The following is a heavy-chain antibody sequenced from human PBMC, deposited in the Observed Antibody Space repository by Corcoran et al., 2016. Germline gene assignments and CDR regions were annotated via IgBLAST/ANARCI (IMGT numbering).Heavy chain of an antibody. CDR3: ARAIKYYYDSSGGPLRAFDI. CDR2: ISAYNGNT. Sequence: QVQLVQSGAEVKKPGASVKVSCKASGYTFTSYGISWVRQAPGQGLEWMGWISAYNGNTNYAQKLQGRVTMTTDTSTSTAYMEMRSLRSDDTAVYYCARAIKYYYDSSGGPLRAFDIWGQGTMVTVSS. CDR1: GYTFTSYG. D-gene: IGHD3-22*01. V-gene: IGHV1-18*01. J-gene: IGHJ3*02.